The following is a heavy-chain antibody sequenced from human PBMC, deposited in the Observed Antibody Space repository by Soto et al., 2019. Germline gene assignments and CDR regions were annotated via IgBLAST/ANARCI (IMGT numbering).Heavy chain of an antibody. D-gene: IGHD1-26*01. CDR3: AKDGADASDGFDF. V-gene: IGHV3-23*01. CDR1: GFTFSTYS. J-gene: IGHJ3*01. Sequence: EVQLLESGGGWVQPGGSLRLSCVGTGFTFSTYSMSWVRQSPGKGLEWVSGIGGSGDTTYYEDSVKGRFTISRDNSKNTLYLEMNALRADDTDIYYCAKDGADASDGFDFWGQGTMVTVSS. CDR2: IGGSGDTT.